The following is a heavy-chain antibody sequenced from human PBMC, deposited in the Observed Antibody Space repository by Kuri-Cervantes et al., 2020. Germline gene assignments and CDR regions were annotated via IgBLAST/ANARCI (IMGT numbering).Heavy chain of an antibody. J-gene: IGHJ4*02. D-gene: IGHD6-13*01. V-gene: IGHV4-39*07. Sequence: SETLSLTCTVSGGSISSSSYYWGWIRQPPGKGLEWIGSIYYSGSTYYNPSLKSRVTISVDTSKNQFSLKLSSVTAADTALYFCARGRRGSSWRYFDYWGQGTLVTVSS. CDR2: IYYSGST. CDR1: GGSISSSSYY. CDR3: ARGRRGSSWRYFDY.